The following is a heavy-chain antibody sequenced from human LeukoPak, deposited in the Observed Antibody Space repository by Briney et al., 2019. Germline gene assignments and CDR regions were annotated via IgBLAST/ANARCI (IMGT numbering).Heavy chain of an antibody. J-gene: IGHJ4*02. Sequence: PSETLSLTCTVSGGSISSSSYYWGWIRQPPGKGLEWIGSIYYSGSTYYNPSLKSRVTISVDTSKNQFSLKLSSVTAADTAVYYCARDSICMVRGVKSPGGSDYWGQGTLVTVSS. CDR3: ARDSICMVRGVKSPGGSDY. CDR1: GGSISSSSYY. D-gene: IGHD3-10*01. CDR2: IYYSGST. V-gene: IGHV4-39*07.